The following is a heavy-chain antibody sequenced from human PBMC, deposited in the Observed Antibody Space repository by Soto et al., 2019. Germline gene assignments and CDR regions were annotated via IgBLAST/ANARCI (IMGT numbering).Heavy chain of an antibody. CDR3: AGWELLRGVDY. Sequence: QVQLQESGLGLVKPSQTLSLTCTVSSGSISSGDYYWSWIRQPPGKGLEWIGYIYYSGSTYYNPSLKSRVTISVDTSKNQFSLKLSSVTAADTALYYCAGWELLRGVDYWGQGTLVTVSS. J-gene: IGHJ4*02. D-gene: IGHD1-26*01. CDR2: IYYSGST. CDR1: SGSISSGDYY. V-gene: IGHV4-30-4*01.